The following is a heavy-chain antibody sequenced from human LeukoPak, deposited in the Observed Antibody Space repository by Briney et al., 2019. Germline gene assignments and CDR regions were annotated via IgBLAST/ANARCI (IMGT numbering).Heavy chain of an antibody. CDR2: TYYRSKWYN. CDR3: ARDLRTNYYDSSGYYYFDY. Sequence: SQTLSLTCALSGDSVSSNSAAWNWIRQSPSRGLEWLGRTYYRSKWYNDYAVSVKSRITINPDTSKNQFSLQLNSVTPEDTAVYYCARDLRTNYYDSSGYYYFDYWGQGTRVTVSS. V-gene: IGHV6-1*01. CDR1: GDSVSSNSAA. J-gene: IGHJ4*02. D-gene: IGHD3-22*01.